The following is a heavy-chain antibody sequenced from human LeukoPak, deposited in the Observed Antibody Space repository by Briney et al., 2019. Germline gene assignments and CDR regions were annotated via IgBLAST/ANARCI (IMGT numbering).Heavy chain of an antibody. Sequence: GGSLRLSCAASGFTFSRSAVHWVRQAPGKGLEWVAIISYEGSIKYYADSVKGRFTISRDNSNNTLYLQMNSLRAEDTATYYCAKSGARYCTGGSCYFDYWGQGTLVTVSS. CDR1: GFTFSRSA. D-gene: IGHD2-15*01. CDR2: ISYEGSIK. V-gene: IGHV3-30*18. J-gene: IGHJ4*02. CDR3: AKSGARYCTGGSCYFDY.